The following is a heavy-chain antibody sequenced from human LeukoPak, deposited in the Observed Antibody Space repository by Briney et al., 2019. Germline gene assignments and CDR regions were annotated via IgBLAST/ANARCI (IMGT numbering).Heavy chain of an antibody. D-gene: IGHD3-22*01. CDR3: ARDSTGLLGAFDI. CDR1: GFTVSSNY. V-gene: IGHV3-53*01. CDR2: IYSGGST. J-gene: IGHJ3*02. Sequence: GGSLRLSCAASGFTVSSNYMSWVRQAPGKGLEWVSVIYSGGSTYYADSVKGRFTISRDNSKNTLYLQMNSLRAEDTAVYYCARDSTGLLGAFDIWGQGTMVTVPS.